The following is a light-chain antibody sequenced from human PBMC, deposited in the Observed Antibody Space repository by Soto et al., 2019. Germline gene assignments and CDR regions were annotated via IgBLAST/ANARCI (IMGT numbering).Light chain of an antibody. Sequence: EIVMTQSPATLSVSPGERATLSCRASQSVSSNLAWYQQKPGQAPRLLIYGASTRATGIPARFSGSGSRTEFTLTISSLQSEDFAVYYCQQYNNWPLRATFGGGTKVEIK. J-gene: IGKJ4*01. CDR2: GAS. CDR3: QQYNNWPLRAT. V-gene: IGKV3-15*01. CDR1: QSVSSN.